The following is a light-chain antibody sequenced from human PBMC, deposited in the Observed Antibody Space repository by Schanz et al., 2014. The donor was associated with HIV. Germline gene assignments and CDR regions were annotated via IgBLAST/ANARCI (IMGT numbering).Light chain of an antibody. V-gene: IGLV2-14*03. CDR2: DVD. J-gene: IGLJ2*01. CDR1: SSDIGGYKY. CDR3: SSYTTSSTLV. Sequence: QSALTQPASVSGSPGQSITISCTGTSSDIGGYKYVSWYQHHPGKAPKLLIFDVDNRPSGISNRFSGSKSAYTASLTISGLQPEDEADYYCSSYTTSSTLVFGGGTKVIVL.